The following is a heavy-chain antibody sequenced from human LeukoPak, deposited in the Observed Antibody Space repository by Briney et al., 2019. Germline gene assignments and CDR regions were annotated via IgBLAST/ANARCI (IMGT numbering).Heavy chain of an antibody. D-gene: IGHD3-3*01. V-gene: IGHV1-69*13. CDR2: IIPIFGTA. J-gene: IGHJ5*02. Sequence: GASVKVSCKASGYTFTSYGISWVRQAPGQGLEWMGGIIPIFGTANYAQKFQGRVTITADESTSTAYMELSSLRSEDTAVYYCAREIGDGVVIFYNNWFDPWGQGTLVTVSS. CDR3: AREIGDGVVIFYNNWFDP. CDR1: GYTFTSYG.